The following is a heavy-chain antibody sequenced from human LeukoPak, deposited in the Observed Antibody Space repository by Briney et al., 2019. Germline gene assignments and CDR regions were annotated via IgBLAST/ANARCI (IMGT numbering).Heavy chain of an antibody. V-gene: IGHV3-43*02. D-gene: IGHD2-15*01. J-gene: IGHJ3*02. CDR2: INEDGGKT. CDR3: AKEIDTLGTNAFDI. CDR1: GFSFDDYP. Sequence: GGSLRLSCAASGFSFDDYPMHWVRQAPGKGLEWVSLINEDGGKTFFADSVRGRFTISRDNSKNSLYLQMNSLRTEDTALYYCAKEIDTLGTNAFDIWGQGTIVTVSS.